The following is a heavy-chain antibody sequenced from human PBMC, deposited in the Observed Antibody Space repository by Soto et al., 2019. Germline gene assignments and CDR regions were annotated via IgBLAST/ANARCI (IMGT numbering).Heavy chain of an antibody. D-gene: IGHD5-18*01. CDR2: ISAYNGNT. V-gene: IGHV1-18*04. CDR1: GDTFTRYD. J-gene: IGHJ5*02. Sequence: APVEAPSKGSGDTFTRYDISSPRREPGQGLGWMGWISAYNGNTNYAQKLQGRVTMTTDTSTSTAYMELRSLRSDDTAVDYSARPLYSYGSHWLDTRGQGPGVTVSS. CDR3: ARPLYSYGSHWLDT.